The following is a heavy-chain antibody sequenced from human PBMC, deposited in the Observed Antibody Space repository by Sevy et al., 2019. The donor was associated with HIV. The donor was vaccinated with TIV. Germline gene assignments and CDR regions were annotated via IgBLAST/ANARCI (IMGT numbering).Heavy chain of an antibody. CDR1: GFTFDDYA. J-gene: IGHJ6*02. Sequence: GGSLRLSCAASGFTFDDYAMHWVRQAPGKGLEWVSGISWNSGSIGYADSVKGRFTISRDNAKNSLYLQMNSLRAEDTDYYYCAKDMGIAAAGNYYYYGMDVWGQGTTVTVSS. D-gene: IGHD6-13*01. CDR2: ISWNSGSI. V-gene: IGHV3-9*01. CDR3: AKDMGIAAAGNYYYYGMDV.